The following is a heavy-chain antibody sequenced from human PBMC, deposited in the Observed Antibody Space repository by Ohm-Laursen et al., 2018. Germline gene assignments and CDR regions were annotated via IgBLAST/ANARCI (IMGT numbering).Heavy chain of an antibody. CDR3: ATSWGGYGGRWFDY. Sequence: SLRLSCSASGFTVSDNYMSWVRQAPGKGLEWGSVFYSGGSTYYADSVKGRFTISRDNSKNTLHLQMNSLRAEDTAVFYCATSWGGYGGRWFDYWGQGTLVTVSS. J-gene: IGHJ4*02. V-gene: IGHV3-53*01. CDR2: FYSGGST. D-gene: IGHD1-26*01. CDR1: GFTVSDNY.